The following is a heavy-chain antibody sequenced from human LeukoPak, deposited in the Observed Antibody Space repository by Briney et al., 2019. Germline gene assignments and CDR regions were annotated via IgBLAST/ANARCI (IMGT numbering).Heavy chain of an antibody. D-gene: IGHD3-22*01. CDR2: IQADGGNK. CDR3: AKAITMIVVVIDY. V-gene: IGHV3-30*02. CDR1: GFTFRNSD. Sequence: GGSLRLSCAASGFTFRNSDMHWVRQAPGKGPEWVAFIQADGGNKYYADSVKGRFTISRDNSKNTLYLQMNSLRAEDTAVYYCAKAITMIVVVIDYWGQGTLVTVSS. J-gene: IGHJ4*02.